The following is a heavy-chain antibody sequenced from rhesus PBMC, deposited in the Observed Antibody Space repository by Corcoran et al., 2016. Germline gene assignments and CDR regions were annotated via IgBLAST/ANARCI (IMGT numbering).Heavy chain of an antibody. Sequence: QVQLQESGPGLVKPSETLSLTCTVSGGSISTSVWWGWIRPPPGKGLEGIGFVNGGSGAIYYSPSLRSRVSASTDTSKNQFSLRLTSVTAADTAIYFCVRQDNGWTRFDYWGQGVLVTVSS. CDR2: VNGGSGAI. V-gene: IGHV4-65*01. CDR1: GGSISTSVW. J-gene: IGHJ4*01. CDR3: VRQDNGWTRFDY. D-gene: IGHD6-37*01.